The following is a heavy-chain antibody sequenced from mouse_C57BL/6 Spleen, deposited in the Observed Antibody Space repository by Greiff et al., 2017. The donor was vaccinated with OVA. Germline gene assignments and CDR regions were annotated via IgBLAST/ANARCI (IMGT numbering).Heavy chain of an antibody. J-gene: IGHJ4*01. CDR1: GYTFTDYY. Sequence: EVQLQQSGPELVKPGASVKISCKASGYTFTDYYMNWVKQSHGKSLEWIGDINPNNGGTSYNQKFKGKATLTVDKSSSTAYMELRSLTSEDSAVYYCARRGFYDYDLCDMDDWGKGTSVTVSS. D-gene: IGHD2-4*01. CDR3: ARRGFYDYDLCDMDD. V-gene: IGHV1-26*01. CDR2: INPNNGGT.